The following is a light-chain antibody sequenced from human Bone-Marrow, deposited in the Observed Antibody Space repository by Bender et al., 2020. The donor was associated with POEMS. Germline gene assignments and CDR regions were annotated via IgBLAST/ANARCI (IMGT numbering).Light chain of an antibody. CDR3: QSADSSGAH. J-gene: IGLJ2*01. V-gene: IGLV3-25*03. CDR1: ALPKQY. CDR2: KGT. Sequence: SYVLTQPPSVSVSPGQTARITCSGDALPKQYAYWYQQKPGQAPALVIYKGTERPSWIPERFSGSILGTTVTLTISGVQAEDEADYYCQSADSSGAHFGGGTKLTVL.